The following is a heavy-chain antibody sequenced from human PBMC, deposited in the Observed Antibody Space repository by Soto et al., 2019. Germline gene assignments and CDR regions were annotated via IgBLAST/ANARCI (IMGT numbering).Heavy chain of an antibody. D-gene: IGHD6-13*01. CDR3: AGYSSFTKHGFDP. V-gene: IGHV4-59*01. CDR1: GGSISSYY. J-gene: IGHJ5*02. CDR2: IYYSGST. Sequence: PSETLSLTCTVSGGSISSYYWSWIRQPPGKGLEWIGYIYYSGSTNYNPSLKSRVTISVDTSKNQFSLKLSSVAAADTAVYYCAGYSSFTKHGFDPWGQGTLVTVSS.